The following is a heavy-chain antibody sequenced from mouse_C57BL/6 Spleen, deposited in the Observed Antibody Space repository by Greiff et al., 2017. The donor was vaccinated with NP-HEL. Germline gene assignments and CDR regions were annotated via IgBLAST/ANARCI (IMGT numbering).Heavy chain of an antibody. CDR1: GYTFTDYY. J-gene: IGHJ4*01. V-gene: IGHV1-26*01. CDR2: INPNNGGT. D-gene: IGHD1-1*01. Sequence: EVQLQQSGPELVKPGASVKISCKASGYTFTDYYMNWVKQSHGKSLEWIGDINPNNGGTSYNQKFKGKATLTVDKSSSTAYMELRSLTSEDSAVYYCARWPYYYGSSYWYAMDYWGQGTSVTVSS. CDR3: ARWPYYYGSSYWYAMDY.